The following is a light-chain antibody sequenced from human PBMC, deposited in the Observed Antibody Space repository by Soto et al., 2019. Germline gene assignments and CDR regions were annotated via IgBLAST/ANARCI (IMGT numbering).Light chain of an antibody. CDR2: DAS. J-gene: IGKJ1*01. Sequence: EIVLTQSPATLSLSPGERATLSCRASQSVSSYLAWYQQKPGQAPRLLIYDASNRATGIPARFSGSGSGTDFTLTISSLQAEDVAMYYCQQYYKTPTFGRGTKVEVK. V-gene: IGKV3-11*01. CDR1: QSVSSY. CDR3: QQYYKTPT.